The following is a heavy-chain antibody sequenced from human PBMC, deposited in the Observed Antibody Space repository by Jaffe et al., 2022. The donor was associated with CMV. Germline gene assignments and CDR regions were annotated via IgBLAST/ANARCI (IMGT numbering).Heavy chain of an antibody. CDR3: ARETYGSSSDIDF. D-gene: IGHD6-6*01. V-gene: IGHV3-48*02. CDR1: GFTFRSYS. CDR2: ISSDSSTI. J-gene: IGHJ4*02. Sequence: EVQLVESGGGLAQPGGSLRLSCAASGFTFRSYSMHWVRQAPGKGLEWVSYISSDSSTIFYGDSVKGRFTISRDNAKNSLYLQIYSLRDEDTAVYYCARETYGSSSDIDFWGQGILVTVSS.